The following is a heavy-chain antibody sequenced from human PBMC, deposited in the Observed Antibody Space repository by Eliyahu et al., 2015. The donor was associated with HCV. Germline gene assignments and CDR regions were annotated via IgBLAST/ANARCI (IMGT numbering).Heavy chain of an antibody. CDR3: ASGGGGIAVTGTGGWFDP. J-gene: IGHJ5*02. Sequence: QVQLQESGPGLVKPSETLSLTCTVSGGSITTYYWRWXRQPPGKGLEWIGXIHYSGSTNHNPSLKRRVTISVDTSKNQFSLNLTSVTAADTAIYYCASGGGGIAVTGTGGWFDPWGQGTLVTVSS. CDR2: IHYSGST. V-gene: IGHV4-59*01. D-gene: IGHD6-19*01. CDR1: GGSITTYY.